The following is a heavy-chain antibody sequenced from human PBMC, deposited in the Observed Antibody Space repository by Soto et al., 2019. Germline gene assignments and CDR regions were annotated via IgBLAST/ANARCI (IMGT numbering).Heavy chain of an antibody. V-gene: IGHV4-34*01. J-gene: IGHJ4*02. CDR2: INHSGST. D-gene: IGHD2-15*01. CDR3: ARGVVVVAATLYFDY. Sequence: SETLSLTCAVYGGSFSGYYWSWIRQPPGKGLEWIGEINHSGSTNYNPSLKSRVTISVDTSKNQFSLKLSSVTAADTAVYYCARGVVVVAATLYFDYWGQGTLVTVSS. CDR1: GGSFSGYY.